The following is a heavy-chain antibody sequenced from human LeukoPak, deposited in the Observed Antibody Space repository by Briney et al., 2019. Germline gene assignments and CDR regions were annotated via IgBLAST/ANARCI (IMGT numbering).Heavy chain of an antibody. Sequence: SETLSLTCAVYGGSFSGYYWSWIRQPPGKGPEWIGEINHSGSTNYNPSLKSRVTISVDTSKNQFSLKLSSVTAADTAVYYCARGHYSSGWYSVYWFDPWGQGTLVTVSS. D-gene: IGHD6-19*01. V-gene: IGHV4-34*01. J-gene: IGHJ5*02. CDR3: ARGHYSSGWYSVYWFDP. CDR1: GGSFSGYY. CDR2: INHSGST.